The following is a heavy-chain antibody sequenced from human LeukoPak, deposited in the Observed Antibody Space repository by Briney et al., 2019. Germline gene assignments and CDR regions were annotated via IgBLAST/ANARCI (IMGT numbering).Heavy chain of an antibody. CDR2: ITNSGDNT. CDR3: VKEGERYGPSYFDY. Sequence: GGSLRLSCAASGFTFSSYAMSWVRQSPGKGLEWVSAITNSGDNTYYPDSVKGRFTISRDNSRNTLYLQMNSLRAEDTAIYYCVKEGERYGPSYFDYWGQGTLVTVSP. J-gene: IGHJ4*02. D-gene: IGHD5-18*01. CDR1: GFTFSSYA. V-gene: IGHV3-23*01.